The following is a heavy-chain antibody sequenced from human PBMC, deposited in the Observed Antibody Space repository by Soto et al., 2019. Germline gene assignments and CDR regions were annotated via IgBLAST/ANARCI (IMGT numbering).Heavy chain of an antibody. CDR2: IKQDGSEK. J-gene: IGHJ4*02. CDR1: GFTFSSYW. Sequence: EVQLVESGGGLVQPGGSLRLSCAASGFTFSSYWMSWVRQAPGKGLEWVANIKQDGSEKYYVDSVKGRFTISRDNAKNSMDMQMNSLRDEATAVYYCARAIIPGIAVNWGQGTLVTVYS. D-gene: IGHD6-13*01. CDR3: ARAIIPGIAVN. V-gene: IGHV3-7*01.